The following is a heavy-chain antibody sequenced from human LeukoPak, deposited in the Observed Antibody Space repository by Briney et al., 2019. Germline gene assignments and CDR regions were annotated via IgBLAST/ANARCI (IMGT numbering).Heavy chain of an antibody. Sequence: GGSLRLSCAASGFTFSNYWMHWVRQAPGKGLEWVSGISWNSGSIGYADSVKDRFTISRDNAKNSLYLQMNSLRAEDTALYYCATFSSNWGQGTLVTVSS. CDR1: GFTFSNYW. CDR2: ISWNSGSI. J-gene: IGHJ4*02. CDR3: ATFSSN. D-gene: IGHD6-13*01. V-gene: IGHV3-9*01.